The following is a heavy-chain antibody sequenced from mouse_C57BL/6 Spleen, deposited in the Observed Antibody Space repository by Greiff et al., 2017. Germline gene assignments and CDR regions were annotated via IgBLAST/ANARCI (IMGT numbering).Heavy chain of an antibody. CDR2: INPSNGGT. D-gene: IGHD1-1*01. CDR1: GYTFTSYW. Sequence: QVQLQQPGTELVKPGASVKLSCKASGYTFTSYWMHWVKQRPGQGLEWIGNINPSNGGTNYNEKFKSKATLTVDKSYSTAYMQLRSLTSEDSAVYYSTELLPTVVASFDYWGQGTTLTVSS. J-gene: IGHJ2*01. CDR3: TELLPTVVASFDY. V-gene: IGHV1-53*01.